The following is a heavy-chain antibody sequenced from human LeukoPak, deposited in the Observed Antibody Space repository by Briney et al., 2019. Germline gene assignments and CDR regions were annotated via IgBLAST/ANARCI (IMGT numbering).Heavy chain of an antibody. D-gene: IGHD4-17*01. CDR3: ARQTTVCAFDI. J-gene: IGHJ3*02. V-gene: IGHV4-30-4*01. Sequence: SETLSLTCTVSGGSISSGDYYWSWIRQPPGKGLEWIGYIYYSGSTNYNPSLKSRVTISVDTSKNQFSLKLSSVTAADTAVYYCARQTTVCAFDIWGQGTMVTVSS. CDR1: GGSISSGDYY. CDR2: IYYSGST.